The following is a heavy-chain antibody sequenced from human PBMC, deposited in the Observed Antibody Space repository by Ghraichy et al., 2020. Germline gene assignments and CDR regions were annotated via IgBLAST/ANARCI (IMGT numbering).Heavy chain of an antibody. V-gene: IGHV3-21*01. Sequence: KRLEWVSSISSSSSYIYYADSVKGRFTISRDNAKISLYLQMNSLRAEDTAVYYCAKEGADYDFWSGYYWRPQYFHHWGQGILV. D-gene: IGHD3-3*01. J-gene: IGHJ1*01. CDR3: AKEGADYDFWSGYYWRPQYFHH. CDR2: ISSSSSYI.